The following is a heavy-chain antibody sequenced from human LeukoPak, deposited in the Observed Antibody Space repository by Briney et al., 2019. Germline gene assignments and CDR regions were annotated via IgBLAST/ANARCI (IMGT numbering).Heavy chain of an antibody. D-gene: IGHD2-21*02. Sequence: PGGSLRLSCAGSGFTFTDSAINWVRQAPGKGLEWVSSINNIATHSYYAASVKGRFTISRDNAKNSLYLQMNSLRAEDTAVYYCASGNLAYCGGDCLYAFDIWGQGTMVTVSS. V-gene: IGHV3-21*01. CDR2: INNIATHS. J-gene: IGHJ3*02. CDR3: ASGNLAYCGGDCLYAFDI. CDR1: GFTFTDSA.